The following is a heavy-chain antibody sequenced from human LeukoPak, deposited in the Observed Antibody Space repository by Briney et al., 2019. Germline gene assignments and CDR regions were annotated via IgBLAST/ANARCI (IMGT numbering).Heavy chain of an antibody. CDR1: GFTFSSYG. CDR2: ISYDGSNK. Sequence: GESLKISCAASGFTFSSYGMHWVRQAPGKGLEWVAVISYDGSNKYYADSVKGRFTISRDNSKNTLYLQMNSLRAEDTAVYYCAKEPQKNDYYYGMDVWGQGTTVTVSS. J-gene: IGHJ6*02. D-gene: IGHD1-1*01. CDR3: AKEPQKNDYYYGMDV. V-gene: IGHV3-30*18.